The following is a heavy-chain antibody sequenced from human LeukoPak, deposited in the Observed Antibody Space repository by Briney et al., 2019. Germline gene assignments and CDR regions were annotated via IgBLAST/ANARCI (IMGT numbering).Heavy chain of an antibody. CDR3: ARAPRRSARGYYYYYYMDV. CDR1: GYTFTSYD. V-gene: IGHV1-8*03. J-gene: IGHJ6*03. Sequence: GASVKVSCKASGYTFTSYDINWVRQATGQGLEWMGWMNPNSGNTGYAQKFQGRATITRNTSISTAYMELGSLRSEDTAVYYCARAPRRSARGYYYYYYMDVWGKGTTVTVSS. D-gene: IGHD1-26*01. CDR2: MNPNSGNT.